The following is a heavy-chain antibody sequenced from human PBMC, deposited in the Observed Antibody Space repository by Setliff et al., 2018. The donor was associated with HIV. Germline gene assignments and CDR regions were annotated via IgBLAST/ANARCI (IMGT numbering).Heavy chain of an antibody. J-gene: IGHJ4*02. V-gene: IGHV3-20*04. CDR3: ARDGDYGGGFDY. Sequence: CAVSGFTFEDYGMSWVRQAPGKGLEWVSGINWNGGSTGYVDSVKGRFTISRDNAKNSLYLQMNSLRAEDTAVYYCARDGDYGGGFDYWGQGTLVTVSS. CDR1: GFTFEDYG. CDR2: INWNGGST. D-gene: IGHD4-17*01.